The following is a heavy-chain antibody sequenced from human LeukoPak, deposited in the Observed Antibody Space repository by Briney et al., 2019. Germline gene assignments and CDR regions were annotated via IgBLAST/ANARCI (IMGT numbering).Heavy chain of an antibody. V-gene: IGHV1-46*01. J-gene: IGHJ4*02. Sequence: ASVTVSCKASGYTFTSYYMHWVRQAPGQGLEWMGIINPSGGSTSYAQKFQGRVTMTRDMSTSTDYMELSSLRSEDTAVYYCARGGSGPPIDYWGQGTLVTVSS. CDR3: ARGGSGPPIDY. CDR2: INPSGGST. D-gene: IGHD2-15*01. CDR1: GYTFTSYY.